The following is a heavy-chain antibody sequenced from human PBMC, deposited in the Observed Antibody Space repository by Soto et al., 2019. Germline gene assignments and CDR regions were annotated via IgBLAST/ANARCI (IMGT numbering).Heavy chain of an antibody. J-gene: IGHJ4*02. D-gene: IGHD6-13*01. V-gene: IGHV1-3*01. CDR3: ARELAAPGTSFDY. CDR1: GFNFTPYS. Sequence: ASVKVSCKASGFNFTPYSMHWVRQAPGQRLEWMAWINGGNGKTEYSQKFQGRVTISRDTSASTVYMELSSLTSEDTAVYYCARELAAPGTSFDYWGQGALATVSS. CDR2: INGGNGKT.